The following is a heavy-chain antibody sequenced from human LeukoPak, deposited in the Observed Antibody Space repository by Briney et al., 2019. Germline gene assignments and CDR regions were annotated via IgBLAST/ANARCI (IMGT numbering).Heavy chain of an antibody. CDR1: GFTFSSYG. V-gene: IGHV3-30*18. D-gene: IGHD1-26*01. J-gene: IGHJ4*02. Sequence: GGSLRLSCAASGFTFSSYGMHWVRQAPGKGLEWVAVISYDGSNKYYADSVKGRFTISRDNSKNTLYLQMNSLGAEDTAVYYCAKEATYGGTSGYWGQGTLVTVSS. CDR3: AKEATYGGTSGY. CDR2: ISYDGSNK.